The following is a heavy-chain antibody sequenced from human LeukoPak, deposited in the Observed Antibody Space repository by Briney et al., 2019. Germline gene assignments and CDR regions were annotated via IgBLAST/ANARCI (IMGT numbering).Heavy chain of an antibody. CDR3: ARPVYGSGSYYSNWFDP. Sequence: GGSLRLSCAASGFTFSDYYMSWLRQAPGKGLEWVSYISSSGSTIYYADSVKGRFTISRDNAKNSLYLQMNSLRAEDTAVYYCARPVYGSGSYYSNWFDPWGQGTLVTVSS. V-gene: IGHV3-11*01. J-gene: IGHJ5*02. CDR1: GFTFSDYY. CDR2: ISSSGSTI. D-gene: IGHD3-10*01.